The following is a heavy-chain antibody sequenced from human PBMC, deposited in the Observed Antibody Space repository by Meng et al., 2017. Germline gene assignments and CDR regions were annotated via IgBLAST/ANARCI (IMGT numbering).Heavy chain of an antibody. CDR2: INPNSGGT. V-gene: IGHV1-2*02. CDR1: GYIFTCYY. Sequence: ASVKVSCKASGYIFTCYYMHWVRQAPGQGLEWMGWINPNSGGTNYAQKFQGRVTMIRDTSISTAYMELSRLRSDDTAVYYCARLDSSGGTGNDDYWGQGTLVTVSS. D-gene: IGHD3-22*01. CDR3: ARLDSSGGTGNDDY. J-gene: IGHJ4*02.